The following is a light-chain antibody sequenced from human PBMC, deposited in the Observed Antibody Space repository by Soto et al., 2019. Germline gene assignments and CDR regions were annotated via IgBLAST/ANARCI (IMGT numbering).Light chain of an antibody. V-gene: IGKV1-39*01. CDR2: AVS. CDR1: QSIGSY. J-gene: IGKJ1*01. Sequence: DIQVTQYPSSLSASVGYRFTITCPASQSIGSYLNWYQHKPGRAPKFLIYAVSTLQSWVPSRFNGSGSGTDFTLTISSLQPEDFASYSCQQSYSSPWTFGQGTKVDIK. CDR3: QQSYSSPWT.